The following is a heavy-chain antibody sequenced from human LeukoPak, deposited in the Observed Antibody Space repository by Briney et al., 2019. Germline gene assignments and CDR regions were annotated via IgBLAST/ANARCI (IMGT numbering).Heavy chain of an antibody. J-gene: IGHJ4*02. Sequence: PGGSLRLSCAASGFTFDDYAMHWVRQAPGKGLEWVSGISWNSGSIGYADSVKGRFTISRDNAENSLYLQMNSLRAEDTALYYCAKGSFYDSSGYYDYWGQGTLVTVSS. CDR1: GFTFDDYA. CDR2: ISWNSGSI. CDR3: AKGSFYDSSGYYDY. D-gene: IGHD3-22*01. V-gene: IGHV3-9*01.